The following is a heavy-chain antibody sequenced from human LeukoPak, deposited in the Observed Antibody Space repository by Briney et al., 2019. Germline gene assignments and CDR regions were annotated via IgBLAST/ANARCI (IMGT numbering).Heavy chain of an antibody. D-gene: IGHD3-3*01. CDR2: INSDGSST. CDR3: ARDQDLWSMDV. V-gene: IGHV3-74*01. J-gene: IGHJ6*02. CDR1: GITFSSHW. Sequence: GSLRLPFATSGITFSSHWVPWVRQAPGKGLGWVSRINSDGSSTSYADSVKGRFTISRDNAKNTLYLQMNSLRAEDTAVYYCARDQDLWSMDVWGQGTTVTVSS.